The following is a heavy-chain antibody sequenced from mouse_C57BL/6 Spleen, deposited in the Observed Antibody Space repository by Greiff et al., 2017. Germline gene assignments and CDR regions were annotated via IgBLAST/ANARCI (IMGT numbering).Heavy chain of an antibody. D-gene: IGHD6-1*01. CDR3: ARGGHFYAMDY. Sequence: VQLQESGAELVKPGASVKISCKASGYAFSSYWMNWVKQRPGKGLEWIGQIYPGDGDTNYNGKFKGKATLTADKSSSTAYMQLSSLTSEDSAVYCCARGGHFYAMDYWGQGTSVTVSS. J-gene: IGHJ4*01. CDR2: IYPGDGDT. V-gene: IGHV1-80*01. CDR1: GYAFSSYW.